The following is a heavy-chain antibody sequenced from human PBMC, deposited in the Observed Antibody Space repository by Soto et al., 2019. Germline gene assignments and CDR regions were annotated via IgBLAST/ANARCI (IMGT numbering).Heavy chain of an antibody. CDR2: IYSGGST. Sequence: PGGSLRLSCAASGFTVSSNYMSWVRQAPGKGLEWVSVIYSGGSTYYADSVKGRFTISRDNSKNTLYLQMNSLRAEDKAVYYCGTAVDIAMVLFDYWGQGTLVTVSS. CDR3: GTAVDIAMVLFDY. D-gene: IGHD5-18*01. V-gene: IGHV3-53*01. J-gene: IGHJ4*02. CDR1: GFTVSSNY.